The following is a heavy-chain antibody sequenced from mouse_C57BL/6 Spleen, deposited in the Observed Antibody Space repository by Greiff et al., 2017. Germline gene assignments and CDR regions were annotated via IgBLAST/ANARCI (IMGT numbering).Heavy chain of an antibody. J-gene: IGHJ4*01. CDR3: ARGSYAMDY. CDR2: IHPNSGST. CDR1: GYTFTSYW. V-gene: IGHV1-64*01. Sequence: QVQLQQPGAELVKPGASVKLSCKASGYTFTSYWMHWVKQRPGQGLEWIGMIHPNSGSTNYNQKFKSKATLTVDKSASTAYMQLSGLTSEDSAVYYCARGSYAMDYWGQGTSVTVSS.